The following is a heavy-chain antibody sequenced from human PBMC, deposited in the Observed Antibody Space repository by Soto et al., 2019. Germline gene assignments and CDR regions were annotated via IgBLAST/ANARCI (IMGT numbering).Heavy chain of an antibody. D-gene: IGHD2-8*01. CDR3: AKNGQPPYYYYGLDV. J-gene: IGHJ6*02. V-gene: IGHV1-18*01. CDR1: GYTFTRYG. CDR2: ISGYNGYT. Sequence: QGQLVQSGAEVKKPGASVKVSCKASGYTFTRYGISWVRQAPGQGLAWMGWISGYNGYTKYAQKFQGRVTITIDTSTRIADMELRRLTSDDTAVYFCAKNGQPPYYYYGLDVWGQGTTVTVSS.